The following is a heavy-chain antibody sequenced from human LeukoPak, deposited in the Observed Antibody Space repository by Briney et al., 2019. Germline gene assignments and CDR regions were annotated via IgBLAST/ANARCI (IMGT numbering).Heavy chain of an antibody. J-gene: IGHJ1*01. CDR3: AKGLVRGSRGYDRFEN. V-gene: IGHV3-21*01. CDR2: ISSSSGSI. CDR1: GFTFSTYS. D-gene: IGHD5-12*01. Sequence: GGSLRLSCAVSGFTFSTYSMNWVRQAPGKGLEWVSSISSSSGSIYYADSVKGRFTISRDNAKNSLYLQMNSLRAEDTAVYYCAKGLVRGSRGYDRFENWGQGTLVTVSS.